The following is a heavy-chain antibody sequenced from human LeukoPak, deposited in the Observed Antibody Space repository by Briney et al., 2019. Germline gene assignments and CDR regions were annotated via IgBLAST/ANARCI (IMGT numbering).Heavy chain of an antibody. D-gene: IGHD4-23*01. CDR3: ARGREVTADY. Sequence: PSETLSLTCAVYGGSFSGYYWSWIRQPPGKGLERIGEINHSGSTNYNPSLKSRVTISVDTSKNQFSLKLSSVTAADTAVYYCARGREVTADYWGQGTLVTVSS. V-gene: IGHV4-34*01. CDR1: GGSFSGYY. CDR2: INHSGST. J-gene: IGHJ4*02.